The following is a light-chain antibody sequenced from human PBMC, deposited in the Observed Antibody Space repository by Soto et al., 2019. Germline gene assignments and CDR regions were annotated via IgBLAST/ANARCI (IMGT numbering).Light chain of an antibody. Sequence: EIVLTQSPGTLSLSPGERATLSCRASQSVSSSYLAWYQQKPGQAPRLLTYGASSRATGIPDRFSGSGSGTDFTLTISRLEPEDFAVYYCQQYGSPPFTFGPGTKVDIK. CDR2: GAS. V-gene: IGKV3-20*01. J-gene: IGKJ3*01. CDR1: QSVSSSY. CDR3: QQYGSPPFT.